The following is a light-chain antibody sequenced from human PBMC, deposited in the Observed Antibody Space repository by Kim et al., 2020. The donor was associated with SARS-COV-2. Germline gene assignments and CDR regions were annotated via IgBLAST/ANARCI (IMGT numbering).Light chain of an antibody. Sequence: QSELTQPPSASGTPGQRVTISCSGSSINIGSNTENWYQQHPGTAPKILIYSNNQRPSGVPDRFFGSKSGTSASLAISGLQSEDEADYYCAAWDDSLNGVFGGGTKLTVL. V-gene: IGLV1-44*01. CDR2: SNN. CDR1: SINIGSNT. J-gene: IGLJ3*02. CDR3: AAWDDSLNGV.